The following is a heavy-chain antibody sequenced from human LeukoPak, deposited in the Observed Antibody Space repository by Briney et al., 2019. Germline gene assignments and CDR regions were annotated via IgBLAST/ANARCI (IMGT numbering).Heavy chain of an antibody. D-gene: IGHD3-10*01. Sequence: GGSLRLSCVVSGFTFSNYWMTWVRHAPGKGLEWVANIQQDGTEKYYVDSVKGRFTIFRDNAKNSVYLQMNSLRAEDTAVYYCAKSNGYGLVDIWGQGTMVTVSS. J-gene: IGHJ3*02. V-gene: IGHV3-7*01. CDR2: IQQDGTEK. CDR1: GFTFSNYW. CDR3: AKSNGYGLVDI.